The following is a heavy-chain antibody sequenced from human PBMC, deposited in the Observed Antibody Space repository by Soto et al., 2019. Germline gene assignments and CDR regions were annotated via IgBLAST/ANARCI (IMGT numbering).Heavy chain of an antibody. CDR1: GLTFSTYS. CDR3: ATLREKLLDI. CDR2: ISSSSATI. J-gene: IGHJ4*02. D-gene: IGHD3-10*01. Sequence: GGSLRLSCAASGLTFSTYSMDWVRQAPGKGLEWVSYISSSSATIYYSDSVKGRFTISRDNAKNSLYLQMNSLRAEDTAVYYCATLREKLLDIWRQGTLVTVSS. V-gene: IGHV3-48*01.